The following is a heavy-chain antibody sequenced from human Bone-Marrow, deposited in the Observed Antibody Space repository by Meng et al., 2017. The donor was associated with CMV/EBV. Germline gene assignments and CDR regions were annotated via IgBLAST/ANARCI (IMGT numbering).Heavy chain of an antibody. V-gene: IGHV3-9*01. CDR1: GFTFSSYG. J-gene: IGHJ4*02. CDR2: ISWNSGSI. CDR3: AKDIRRAVAGTLDY. D-gene: IGHD6-19*01. Sequence: SLKISCAASGFTFSSYGMHWVRQAPGKGLEWVSGISWNSGSIGYADSVKGRFTISRDNAKNSLYLQMNSLRAEDTALYYCAKDIRRAVAGTLDYWGQGTLVTVSS.